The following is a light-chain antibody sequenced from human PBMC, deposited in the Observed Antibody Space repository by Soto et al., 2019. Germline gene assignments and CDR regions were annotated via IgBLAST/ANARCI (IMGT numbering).Light chain of an antibody. CDR2: YNN. CDR1: NSNIGKNY. V-gene: IGLV1-47*01. CDR3: AAWDDRLSSYV. Sequence: QSVLTQPPSASGPPRQRVPISCSGGNSNIGKNYVYWYQLLPGTAPKVLIYYNNQRPSGVPDRFSGSKSGTSASLAISGLRSEDEADYYCAAWDDRLSSYVFATGTKVTVL. J-gene: IGLJ1*01.